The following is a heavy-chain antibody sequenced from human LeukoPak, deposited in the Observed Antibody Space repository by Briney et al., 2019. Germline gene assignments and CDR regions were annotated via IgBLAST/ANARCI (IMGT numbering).Heavy chain of an antibody. Sequence: PGRSLRLSCAASGFTFDDYAMHWVRQAPGKGLEWVSGISWNSGSIDYADSVKGRFTISRDNAKNSLYLQMNSLRAEDTALYYCATVSPYSSSGGDLDYWGQGTLVTVSS. D-gene: IGHD6-6*01. CDR2: ISWNSGSI. CDR1: GFTFDDYA. CDR3: ATVSPYSSSGGDLDY. J-gene: IGHJ4*02. V-gene: IGHV3-9*01.